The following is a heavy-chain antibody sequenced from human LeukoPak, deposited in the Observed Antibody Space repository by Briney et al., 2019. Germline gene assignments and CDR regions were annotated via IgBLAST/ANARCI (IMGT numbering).Heavy chain of an antibody. V-gene: IGHV1-69*05. CDR1: GGTFSSYA. CDR2: IIPIFGTA. CDR3: ARVATDTAMVQSVSYNYYMDV. J-gene: IGHJ6*03. Sequence: SVKVSCKASGGTFSSYAISWVRQAPGQGLEWMGGIIPIFGTANYAQKFQGRVTITTDESTSTAYMELSSLRSEDTAVYYCARVATDTAMVQSVSYNYYMDVWGKGTTVTVSS. D-gene: IGHD5-18*01.